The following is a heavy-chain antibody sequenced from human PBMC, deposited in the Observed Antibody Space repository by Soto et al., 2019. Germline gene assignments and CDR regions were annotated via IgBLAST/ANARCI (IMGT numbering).Heavy chain of an antibody. V-gene: IGHV3-33*01. CDR1: GSIFSGYG. CDR3: ARYGIGGTGFRGFCDY. Sequence: QEHLVQSGGGVVQPGRSLRLSCAASGSIFSGYGMHWVRQAPGKGLEWVAVIWFDGSIKYYADSVKGRFTISRDNSKNFLYLQMDRLGAEDMAVYYCARYGIGGTGFRGFCDYWGQGTRVTVSS. J-gene: IGHJ4*02. D-gene: IGHD1-7*01. CDR2: IWFDGSIK.